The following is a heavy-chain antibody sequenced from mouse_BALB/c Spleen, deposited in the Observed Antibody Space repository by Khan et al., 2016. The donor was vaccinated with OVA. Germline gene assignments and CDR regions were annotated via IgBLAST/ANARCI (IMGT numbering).Heavy chain of an antibody. J-gene: IGHJ1*01. D-gene: IGHD1-1*01. V-gene: IGHV3-2*02. Sequence: EVQLQESGPGLVKPSQSLSLTCTVTGYSITSDYAWNWIRQFPGNKLEWMGYISYSGSANYNPSLKSRISITRDTSENQSFLQLNSVTTEDSATYYCARRYYYGHWYFDVWSAGTTVTVSS. CDR2: ISYSGSA. CDR3: ARRYYYGHWYFDV. CDR1: GYSITSDYA.